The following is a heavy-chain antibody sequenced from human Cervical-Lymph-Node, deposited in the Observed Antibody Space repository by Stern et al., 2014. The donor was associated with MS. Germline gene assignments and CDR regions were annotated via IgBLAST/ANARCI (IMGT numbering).Heavy chain of an antibody. Sequence: EVQLVESGAEVRKPGESLRISCEVSGYRFTNNWIGWVRQVPGKGLEWMGIIYPGDSETRYSPSFQGQVTILVDKSNSITYLQWSSLKASDTAIYYCARRGHGYMGIDYWGQGTLVTVSS. D-gene: IGHD1-1*01. CDR1: GYRFTNNW. J-gene: IGHJ4*02. CDR3: ARRGHGYMGIDY. CDR2: IYPGDSET. V-gene: IGHV5-51*03.